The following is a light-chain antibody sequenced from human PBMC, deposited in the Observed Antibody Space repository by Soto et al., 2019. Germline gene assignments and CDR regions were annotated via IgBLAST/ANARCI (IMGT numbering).Light chain of an antibody. J-gene: IGKJ5*01. CDR2: EVS. Sequence: DVVMTQSPLSLSVTPGQPASISCKSSQSLLHITGETFLFWYLQKPGQSPQLLIYEVSTRVSGVRDRFSGSGSGTDFTLRISRVETDDVGIYYCMQSTQLPPTFGQGTRLGIE. CDR3: MQSTQLPPT. CDR1: QSLLHITGETF. V-gene: IGKV2D-29*02.